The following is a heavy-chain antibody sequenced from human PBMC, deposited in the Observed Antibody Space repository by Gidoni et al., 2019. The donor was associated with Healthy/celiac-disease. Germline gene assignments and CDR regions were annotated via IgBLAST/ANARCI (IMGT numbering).Heavy chain of an antibody. CDR3: ARGAGITIFGVSWRDYYYGMDV. J-gene: IGHJ6*02. Sequence: QVQLQESGPGLVKPSETLSLTCTVSGGSISSYYWSWIRQPAGKGLEWIGRIYTSGSTNYNPSLKSRVTMSVDTSKNQFSLKLSSVTAADTAVYYCARGAGITIFGVSWRDYYYGMDVWGQGTTVTVSS. CDR2: IYTSGST. CDR1: GGSISSYY. V-gene: IGHV4-4*07. D-gene: IGHD3-3*01.